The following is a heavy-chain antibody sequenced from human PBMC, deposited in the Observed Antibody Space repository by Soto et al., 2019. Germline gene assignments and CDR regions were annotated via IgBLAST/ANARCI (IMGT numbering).Heavy chain of an antibody. J-gene: IGHJ4*02. D-gene: IGHD2-15*01. V-gene: IGHV4-31*03. Sequence: QVQLQESGPGLVRPSQTLSLTCTVSGGSINSGDSYWNWIRQNPEKGLEWIGYINYRGTTFYNPSLKSRIIISADTSENQFSLKLNSVTAADTAVYYCVSDAPGVATYWGQGTLVTVSS. CDR2: INYRGTT. CDR3: VSDAPGVATY. CDR1: GGSINSGDSY.